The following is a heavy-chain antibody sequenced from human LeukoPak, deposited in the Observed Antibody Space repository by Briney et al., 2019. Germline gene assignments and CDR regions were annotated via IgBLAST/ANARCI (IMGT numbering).Heavy chain of an antibody. CDR3: ARVYSAEEQWLVLED. CDR1: GYTFTSYA. Sequence: ASVKVSCKASGYTFTSYAMNWVRQAPGQGLEWMGWINTNTGNPTYAQGLTGRFVFSLDTSVSTAYLQISSLKAEDTAVYYCARVYSAEEQWLVLEDWGQGTLVTVSS. CDR2: INTNTGNP. V-gene: IGHV7-4-1*02. D-gene: IGHD6-19*01. J-gene: IGHJ4*02.